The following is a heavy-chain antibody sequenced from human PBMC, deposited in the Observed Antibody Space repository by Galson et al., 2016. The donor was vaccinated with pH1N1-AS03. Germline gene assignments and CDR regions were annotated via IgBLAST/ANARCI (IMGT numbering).Heavy chain of an antibody. CDR3: VRPRFCGRSSCSLYFEH. CDR2: ISPGDSAM. CDR1: GYIFTSYW. J-gene: IGHJ2*01. V-gene: IGHV5-51*03. Sequence: QSGAEVKKPGESLKISCKGSGYIFTSYWIGWVRQKPGQGLEWMGIISPGDSAMRYSPAFQGQVTLSVDTSISTAFLPWSPLKASDTAMYYCVRPRFCGRSSCSLYFEHWGRGTPVTVSS. D-gene: IGHD3-9*01.